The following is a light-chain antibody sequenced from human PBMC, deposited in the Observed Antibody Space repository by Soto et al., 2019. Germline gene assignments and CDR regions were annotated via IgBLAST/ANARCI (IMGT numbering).Light chain of an antibody. J-gene: IGKJ2*01. Sequence: DVHMTQSPSTLSASVGDRVTITCRASESIATWLAWYQQKPGKAPKLLIYDASRLVSGVPSRFSGGGSGKEFTLTISDLQPDDFATYYCHQYNSYFGQGTKLEI. CDR3: HQYNSY. CDR1: ESIATW. CDR2: DAS. V-gene: IGKV1-5*01.